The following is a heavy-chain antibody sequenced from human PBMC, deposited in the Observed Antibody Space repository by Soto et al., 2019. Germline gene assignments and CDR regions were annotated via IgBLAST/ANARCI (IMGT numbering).Heavy chain of an antibody. J-gene: IGHJ4*02. CDR1: GFTFSRYS. Sequence: EVPLVESGEGLVKPGGSLRLSCAASGFTFSRYSMNWVRQAPGKGLEWVSTISSTSSYIYYTDSVKGRFTISRDNAKNSVYLQMNSLRPEDTAVYYCASDISTGMPGGDDYWGQGSLVTVSS. D-gene: IGHD3-16*01. CDR3: ASDISTGMPGGDDY. V-gene: IGHV3-21*01. CDR2: ISSTSSYI.